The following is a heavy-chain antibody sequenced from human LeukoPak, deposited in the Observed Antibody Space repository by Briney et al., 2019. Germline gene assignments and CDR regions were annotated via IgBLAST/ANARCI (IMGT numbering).Heavy chain of an antibody. CDR3: ATSSSSSWFDP. CDR2: INHSGST. CDR1: GGSFSGYY. V-gene: IGHV4-34*01. J-gene: IGHJ5*02. D-gene: IGHD6-13*01. Sequence: SETLSLTCAVYGGSFSGYYWSRIRQPPGKGLEWIGEINHSGSTNYNPSLKSRVTISVDTSKNQFSLKLGSVTAADTAVYYCATSSSSSWFDPWGQGTLVTVSS.